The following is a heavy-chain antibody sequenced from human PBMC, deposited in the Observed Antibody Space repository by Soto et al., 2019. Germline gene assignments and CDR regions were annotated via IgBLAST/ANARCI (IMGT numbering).Heavy chain of an antibody. CDR1: GASMNSYH. CDR3: ARDQGVAAAGITWFDP. D-gene: IGHD6-13*01. CDR2: IHSSGST. V-gene: IGHV4-4*07. Sequence: ASETLSLTCTVSGASMNSYHWSWIRQPAGKGLEWIGHIHSSGSTNYNPSLKSRVTMSVDTSKNQFSLRLMSLTAADTVVYYCARDQGVAAAGITWFDPWGQGSLVTVSS. J-gene: IGHJ5*02.